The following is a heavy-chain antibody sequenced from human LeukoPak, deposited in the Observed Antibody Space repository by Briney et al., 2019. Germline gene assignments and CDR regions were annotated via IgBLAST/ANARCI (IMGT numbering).Heavy chain of an antibody. CDR2: IYYSGST. V-gene: IGHV4-39*01. J-gene: IGHJ4*02. Sequence: PSETLSLTCTVSGGSISSSSYYWGWIRQPPGKGLEWIGSIYYSGSTYYNPSLKSRVTISVDTSKNQFSLKLSSVTAADTAVYYCARRSQLYYDSSVDYWGQGTLVTVSS. CDR3: ARRSQLYYDSSVDY. D-gene: IGHD3-22*01. CDR1: GGSISSSSYY.